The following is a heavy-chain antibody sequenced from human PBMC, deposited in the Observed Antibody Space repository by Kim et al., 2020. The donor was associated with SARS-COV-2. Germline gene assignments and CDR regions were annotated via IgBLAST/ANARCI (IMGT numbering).Heavy chain of an antibody. V-gene: IGHV4-39*01. D-gene: IGHD3-16*01. J-gene: IGHJ5*02. Sequence: SETLSLTCSVSGGSISSSSYYWGWIRQPPGKGLEWIGSIYYSGSTSYNPSLKSRVTMSMDTSKNEFSLKLSFVTAADTAVYYCAGPYVSGGYAGFDPWGPGTLVTVSS. CDR2: IYYSGST. CDR3: AGPYVSGGYAGFDP. CDR1: GGSISSSSYY.